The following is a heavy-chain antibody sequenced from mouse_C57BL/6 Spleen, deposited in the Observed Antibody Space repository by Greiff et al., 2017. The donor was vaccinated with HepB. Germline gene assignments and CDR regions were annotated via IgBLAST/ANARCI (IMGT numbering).Heavy chain of an antibody. J-gene: IGHJ2*01. CDR1: GYTFTSYT. CDR3: ARLSYGNFY. Sequence: QLQQSGAELARPGASVKMSCKASGYTFTSYTMHWVKQRPGQGLEWIGYINPSSGYTKYNQKFKDKATWTADKSSSTAYMQLSSLTSEDSAVYYCARLSYGNFYWGQGTTLTVSS. V-gene: IGHV1-4*01. CDR2: INPSSGYT. D-gene: IGHD2-1*01.